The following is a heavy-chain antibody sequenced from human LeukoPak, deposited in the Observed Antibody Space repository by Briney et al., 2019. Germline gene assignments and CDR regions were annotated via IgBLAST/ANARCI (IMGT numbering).Heavy chain of an antibody. Sequence: GGSLRLSCAASGFTVSNNYMSWVRQAPGKGLEGVSVIYSGYNTFYADSVKGRFTISRENSKNTLYLQMNSLRVEDTAVYYCARDQGAAAGNWGQGTLVTVSS. CDR2: IYSGYNT. D-gene: IGHD6-13*01. CDR1: GFTVSNNY. J-gene: IGHJ4*02. V-gene: IGHV3-66*01. CDR3: ARDQGAAAGN.